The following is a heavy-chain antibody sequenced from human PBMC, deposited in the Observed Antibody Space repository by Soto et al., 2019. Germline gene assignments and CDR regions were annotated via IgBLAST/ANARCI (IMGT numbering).Heavy chain of an antibody. CDR1: GYSFTGYG. CDR2: ITTYNGDT. Sequence: QVHLVQSGAEVKKPGASVKVSCKASGYSFTGYGINWVRQAPGQGLQWLGRITTYNGDTNYAQNFQGRVTMTTDTSTSTTYMELRSLRSDDTAVYFCARGRGYSLIPVVDDAVDVWGQGTLVTVSS. J-gene: IGHJ3*01. V-gene: IGHV1-18*04. CDR3: ARGRGYSLIPVVDDAVDV. D-gene: IGHD5-12*01.